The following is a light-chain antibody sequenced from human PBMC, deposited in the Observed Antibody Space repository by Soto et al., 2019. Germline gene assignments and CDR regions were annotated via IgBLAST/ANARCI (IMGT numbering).Light chain of an antibody. CDR3: QSYDSSLRGPV. J-gene: IGLJ3*02. CDR2: GNN. V-gene: IGLV1-40*01. Sequence: QSVVTQPPSVSGAPGQRVTISCTGSSSNIGAGYDVHWYQQLPGTAPKLLIFGNNNRPSGVPDRFSGSKSGTSASLAITCLHAEDEGDYYCQSYDSSLRGPVFGGGTKLTVL. CDR1: SSNIGAGYD.